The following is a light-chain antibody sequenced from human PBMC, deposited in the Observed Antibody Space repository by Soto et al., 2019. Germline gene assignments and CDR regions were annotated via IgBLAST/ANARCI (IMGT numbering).Light chain of an antibody. J-gene: IGLJ1*01. CDR3: SAYSDIDTKV. CDR2: EVN. CDR1: SSDVGAYIY. Sequence: QSVLTQPASVSRSPGHSITISCGGTSSDVGAYIYVSWYQQFPGKAPKLILYEVNNRPSGVSSRFSGSKSDTTASLTISGLQPEDEADYYCSAYSDIDTKVFGTGTRSPS. V-gene: IGLV2-14*03.